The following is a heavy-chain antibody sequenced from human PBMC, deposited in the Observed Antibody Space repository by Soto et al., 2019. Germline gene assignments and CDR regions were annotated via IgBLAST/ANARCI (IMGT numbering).Heavy chain of an antibody. Sequence: GGSLRLSCAASGFTFSTYSMNWVRQAPGKGLEWVSDITTSSSFRFYADSVKGRFTISRDDAKNSLYLQMNSLRAEDTGVYYCARDLGVALATLTHDLWGQGTLVTVSS. J-gene: IGHJ4*02. CDR3: ARDLGVALATLTHDL. CDR2: ITTSSSFR. CDR1: GFTFSTYS. D-gene: IGHD2-21*01. V-gene: IGHV3-21*01.